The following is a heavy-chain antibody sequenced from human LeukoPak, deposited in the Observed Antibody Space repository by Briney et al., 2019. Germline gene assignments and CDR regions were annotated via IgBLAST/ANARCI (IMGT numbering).Heavy chain of an antibody. D-gene: IGHD3-3*01. CDR2: IKSDGSST. V-gene: IGHV3-74*01. Sequence: PGGSLRLSCAASGFTFSSYWMHWVRQDPGKGLVWVSRIKSDGSSTNYADSVKGRFTISRDNAKNSLYLQMNSLRAEDTAFYYCVRHDFWSGFKGGDYWGQGTLVTVSS. J-gene: IGHJ4*02. CDR3: VRHDFWSGFKGGDY. CDR1: GFTFSSYW.